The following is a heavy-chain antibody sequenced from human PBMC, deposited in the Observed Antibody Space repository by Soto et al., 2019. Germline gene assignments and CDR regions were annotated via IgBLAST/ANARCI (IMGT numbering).Heavy chain of an antibody. CDR3: AREERKGIISWFDP. CDR1: GGSVSGVDYF. J-gene: IGHJ5*02. Sequence: SETLSLTCTVSGGSVSGVDYFWSWIRQSPGKGLEWIGYIYYTGITHLNPSLKSRLTMAVDTSKSEFSLKLTSVSAADTAVYFCAREERKGIISWFDPWGQGALVTVSS. CDR2: IYYTGIT. V-gene: IGHV4-30-4*01. D-gene: IGHD2-21*01.